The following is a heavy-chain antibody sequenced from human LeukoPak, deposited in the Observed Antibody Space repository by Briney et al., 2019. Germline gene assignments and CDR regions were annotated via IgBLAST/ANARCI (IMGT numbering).Heavy chain of an antibody. CDR1: GFSFDDYA. D-gene: IGHD5-12*01. V-gene: IGHV3-23*01. CDR3: ARAMRSGYDY. J-gene: IGHJ4*02. Sequence: GGSLRLSCAASGFSFDDYAMHWVRQTPGKGLEWVSLISGSGGSTYYADSVKGRFTISRDNSKNTLYLQMNSLRDEDTAVYYCARAMRSGYDYWGQGTLVTVSS. CDR2: ISGSGGST.